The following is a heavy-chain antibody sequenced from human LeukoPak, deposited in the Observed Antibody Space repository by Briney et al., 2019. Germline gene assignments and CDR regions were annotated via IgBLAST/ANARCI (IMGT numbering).Heavy chain of an antibody. CDR3: ASNPDGIAAAGTPADI. CDR1: GGTFSSYA. D-gene: IGHD6-13*01. V-gene: IGHV1-69*13. J-gene: IGHJ3*02. CDR2: IIPIFGRA. Sequence: SVKVSCKASGGTFSSYAISWVRQAPGQGLEWMGGIIPIFGRANYAQKFQGRVTITADESTSTAYMELSSLRSEDTAVYYCASNPDGIAAAGTPADIWGQGTMVTVSS.